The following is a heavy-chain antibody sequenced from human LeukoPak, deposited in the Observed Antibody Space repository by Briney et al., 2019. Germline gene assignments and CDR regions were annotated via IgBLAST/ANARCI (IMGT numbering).Heavy chain of an antibody. CDR1: GYIFTSYG. V-gene: IGHV1-18*01. Sequence: GASVKVSCKASGYIFTSYGISWVRQAPGQGLEWMGWISVYNDNKNYAQKFQGRVTMTTDPSTSTAHMELRSLRSDATAVYYCARENDYVWGSYRYPGYWGQGTLVTVPS. D-gene: IGHD3-16*02. CDR3: ARENDYVWGSYRYPGY. CDR2: ISVYNDNK. J-gene: IGHJ4*02.